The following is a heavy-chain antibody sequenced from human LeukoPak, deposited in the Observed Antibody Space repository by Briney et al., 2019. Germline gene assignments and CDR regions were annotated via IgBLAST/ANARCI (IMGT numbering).Heavy chain of an antibody. Sequence: GRSLRLSCAASGFTFSSYGMHWVRQAPGKGLEWVAVISYDGSNKYYADSVKGRFTISRDNSKNTLYLQMNSLRAEDTAVYYCADCSSTSCYRAGYCMDVWGKGTTVTVSS. J-gene: IGHJ6*03. CDR1: GFTFSSYG. CDR3: ADCSSTSCYRAGYCMDV. V-gene: IGHV3-30*03. D-gene: IGHD2-2*01. CDR2: ISYDGSNK.